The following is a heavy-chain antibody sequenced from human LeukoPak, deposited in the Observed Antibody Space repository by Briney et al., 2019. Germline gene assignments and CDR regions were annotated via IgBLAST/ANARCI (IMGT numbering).Heavy chain of an antibody. Sequence: PGGSLRLSCAASGFDFPTYAMHWVRQAPGKGLEWVAVVSYSGDDKAYADSVKGRFTVSRDNSINTLYLQMNTLRSDDAAVYFCARSSGSALALGSRFDPWGQGVHVTVSS. CDR3: ARSSGSALALGSRFDP. V-gene: IGHV3-30-3*01. CDR2: VSYSGDDK. J-gene: IGHJ5*01. D-gene: IGHD2-15*01. CDR1: GFDFPTYA.